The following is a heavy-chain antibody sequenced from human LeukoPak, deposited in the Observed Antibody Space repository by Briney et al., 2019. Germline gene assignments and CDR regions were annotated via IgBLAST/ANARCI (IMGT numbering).Heavy chain of an antibody. J-gene: IGHJ4*02. D-gene: IGHD1-26*01. CDR3: ARGPLSGADFFDY. Sequence: GGSLRLSCAASGFTFDDYGMNWVRQAPGKGLEWVSGINWTGGSTGYADSVKGRFTISRDNAKNSLYLQMNSLRAEDTALYYCARGPLSGADFFDYWGQGTLVTVSS. V-gene: IGHV3-20*04. CDR1: GFTFDDYG. CDR2: INWTGGST.